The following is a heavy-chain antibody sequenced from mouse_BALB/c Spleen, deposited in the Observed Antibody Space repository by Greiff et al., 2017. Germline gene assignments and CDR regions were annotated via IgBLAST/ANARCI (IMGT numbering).Heavy chain of an antibody. J-gene: IGHJ3*01. CDR2: IDPANGNT. CDR1: GFNIKDTY. D-gene: IGHD2-4*01. CDR3: ARGGLRRGAWFAY. Sequence: EVKLQQSGAELVKPGASVKLSCTASGFNIKDTYMHWVKQRPEQGLEWIGRIDPANGNTKYDPKFQGKATITADTSSNTAYLQLSSLTSEDTAVYYCARGGLRRGAWFAYWGQGTLVTVSA. V-gene: IGHV14-3*02.